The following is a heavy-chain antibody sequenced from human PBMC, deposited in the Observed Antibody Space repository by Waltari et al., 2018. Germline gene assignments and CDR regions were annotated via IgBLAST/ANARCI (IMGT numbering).Heavy chain of an antibody. CDR1: GGSIGSTTFY. CDR3: VREWSSSSSWFDP. CDR2: INYSGST. V-gene: IGHV4-39*07. Sequence: QVQLQESGPGLVKSSETLSLTCTVSGGSIGSTTFYWAWIRQPPGKRMEWMASINYSGSTYYMPSLKSRVTISVDTSRNQLSLRLTSVTAADTAVYFCVREWSSSSSWFDPWGQGTLVTVSS. D-gene: IGHD6-6*01. J-gene: IGHJ5*02.